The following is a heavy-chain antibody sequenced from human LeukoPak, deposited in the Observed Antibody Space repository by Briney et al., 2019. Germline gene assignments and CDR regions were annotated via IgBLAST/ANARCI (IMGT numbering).Heavy chain of an antibody. J-gene: IGHJ4*02. CDR2: ISAYNGNT. Sequence: ASVKVSCKASGYTFTSYGISWVRQAPGHGLDWIGWISAYNGNTNYAQKLQARVTMTTDTSTSTAYMELRSLRSDDTAVYYCARVTAAGREEYYFDYWGQGALVTVSS. V-gene: IGHV1-18*04. CDR1: GYTFTSYG. CDR3: ARVTAAGREEYYFDY. D-gene: IGHD6-13*01.